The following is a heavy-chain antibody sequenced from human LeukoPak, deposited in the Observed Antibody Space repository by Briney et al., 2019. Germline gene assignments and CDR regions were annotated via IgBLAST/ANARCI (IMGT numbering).Heavy chain of an antibody. CDR2: IKQDGSEK. D-gene: IGHD6-19*01. CDR1: GLTFTGYW. Sequence: PGGSLRLSCAASGLTFTGYWMTWVRQAPGKGLEWVAIIKQDGSEKYYVDSVKGRFTISRDNTKNSLYLQMNSLRAEDTAVYFCAGGGGWVFDLWGQGNLVTVSS. CDR3: AGGGGWVFDL. J-gene: IGHJ4*02. V-gene: IGHV3-7*01.